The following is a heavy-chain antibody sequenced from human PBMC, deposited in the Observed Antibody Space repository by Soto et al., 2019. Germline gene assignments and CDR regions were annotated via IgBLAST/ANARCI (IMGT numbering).Heavy chain of an antibody. CDR2: IYSGGST. CDR3: ARLASSWYRYYYLDY. J-gene: IGHJ4*02. Sequence: EVQLVESGGGLIQPGGSLRLSCAASGFTVSSNYMSWVRQAPGKGLEWVSVIYSGGSTYYADSVKGRFTISRDNSKNTLYLQMNSLRAEDTAVYYCARLASSWYRYYYLDYWGQGTLVTVSS. V-gene: IGHV3-53*01. D-gene: IGHD6-13*01. CDR1: GFTVSSNY.